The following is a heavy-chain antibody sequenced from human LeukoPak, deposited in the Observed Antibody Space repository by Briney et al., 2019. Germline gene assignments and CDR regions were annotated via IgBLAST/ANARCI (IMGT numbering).Heavy chain of an antibody. CDR1: GGSISSYY. CDR2: IYYSGST. CDR3: ARGGCSGGSCAYYYYYMDV. Sequence: PSETLSLTCTVSGGSISSYYWSWIRQPPGKGLEWIGYIYYSGSTNYNPSLKSRVTISVDTSKNQFSLKLSSVTAADTAVYYCARGGCSGGSCAYYYYYMDVWGKGTTVTVSS. V-gene: IGHV4-59*01. D-gene: IGHD2-15*01. J-gene: IGHJ6*03.